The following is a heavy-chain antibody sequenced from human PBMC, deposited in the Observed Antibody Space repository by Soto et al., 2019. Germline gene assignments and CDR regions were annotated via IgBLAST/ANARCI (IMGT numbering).Heavy chain of an antibody. CDR1: CGSISSGDYY. V-gene: IGHV4-30-4*01. CDR3: AREGNGEDSGMDV. D-gene: IGHD4-17*01. Sequence: QVQLQESGPGLVKPSQTLSLTCTVSCGSISSGDYYWSWIRQPPGKGLEWIGYIYYSGSTYYNPSRKSRLTISVDTYNYQFSLKLTSVTAADTAVYYCAREGNGEDSGMDVWGQGTTVTVAS. CDR2: IYYSGST. J-gene: IGHJ6*02.